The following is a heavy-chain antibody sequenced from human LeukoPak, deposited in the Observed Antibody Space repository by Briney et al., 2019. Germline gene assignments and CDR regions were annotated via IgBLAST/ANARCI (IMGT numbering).Heavy chain of an antibody. Sequence: SETLSLTCTVSGYSISSSYYWGWIRQPPGKGLAWIGSIYYSGSTYYNPSLKSRVTISVDTSKNQFSLKLSSVTAADTAVYYCASLRERSYYARGFDYWGQGTLVTVSS. CDR2: IYYSGST. CDR3: ASLRERSYYARGFDY. D-gene: IGHD1-26*01. V-gene: IGHV4-38-2*02. J-gene: IGHJ4*02. CDR1: GYSISSSYY.